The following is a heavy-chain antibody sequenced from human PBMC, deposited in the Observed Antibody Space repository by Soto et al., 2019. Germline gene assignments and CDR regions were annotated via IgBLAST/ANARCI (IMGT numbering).Heavy chain of an antibody. CDR3: ARYSGTYYVS. CDR1: GGSISSGGYS. D-gene: IGHD1-26*01. V-gene: IGHV4-30-2*02. CDR2: IYHSGST. J-gene: IGHJ4*02. Sequence: SETLSLTCAVSGGSISSGGYSWRWIRQPPGKGLEWIGYIYHSGSTYIYHSGSTYYNPSLNSRVTISGDRAKNQFSLTLSSVTAADTAVYYCARYSGTYYVSWGQGTLLPVSS.